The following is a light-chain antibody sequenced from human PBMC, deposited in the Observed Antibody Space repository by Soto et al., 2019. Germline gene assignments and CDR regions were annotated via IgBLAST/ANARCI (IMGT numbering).Light chain of an antibody. CDR3: QQTYSTPGT. CDR2: AAS. J-gene: IGKJ1*01. Sequence: DIQMTQSPSSLSASVGDRVTITCRASRTIAGYVNWYQQRPGEAPNLLIYAASSLQSGVPSRFRGSGSGTDFTLTINRRQPEDFATFDCQQTYSTPGTFGQGTKVDTK. V-gene: IGKV1-39*01. CDR1: RTIAGY.